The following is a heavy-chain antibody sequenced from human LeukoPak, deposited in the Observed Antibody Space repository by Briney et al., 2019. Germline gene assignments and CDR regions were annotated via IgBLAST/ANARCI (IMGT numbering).Heavy chain of an antibody. J-gene: IGHJ4*02. CDR2: IKQDGSAK. V-gene: IGHV3-7*01. D-gene: IGHD6-13*01. CDR1: GFTFSSYW. CDR3: ARDPGRGGAAAMDY. Sequence: GGSLGLSCVASGFTFSSYWMNWVRQAPGKGLEWVANIKQDGSAKYYVDSVKGRFTISRDNAKNSLHLQMNSLRAEDTAVYYCARDPGRGGAAAMDYWGQGTLVTVSS.